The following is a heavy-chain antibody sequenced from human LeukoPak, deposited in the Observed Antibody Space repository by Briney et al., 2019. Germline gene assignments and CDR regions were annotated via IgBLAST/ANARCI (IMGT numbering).Heavy chain of an antibody. V-gene: IGHV1-18*01. CDR3: AGSARSGSYYDGNFQH. J-gene: IGHJ1*01. Sequence: GASVKVSCKASGYTFTSYGISWVRQAPGQRLEWMGWISAYNGNTNYAQKLQGRVTMTTDTSTSTAYMELRSLRSDDTAAYYCAGSARSGSYYDGNFQHWGQGTLVTVSS. D-gene: IGHD1-26*01. CDR1: GYTFTSYG. CDR2: ISAYNGNT.